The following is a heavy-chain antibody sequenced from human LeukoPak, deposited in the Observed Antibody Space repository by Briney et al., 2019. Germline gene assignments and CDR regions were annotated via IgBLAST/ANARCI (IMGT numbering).Heavy chain of an antibody. CDR3: AREGGLRYFDWLFDYFDY. D-gene: IGHD3-9*01. J-gene: IGHJ4*02. V-gene: IGHV4-34*01. CDR1: GGSFSGYY. CDR2: INHSGST. Sequence: SETLSLTCAVYGGSFSGYYWSWIRPPPGKGLEWIGEINHSGSTNYNPSLKSRVTISVDTSKNQFSLKLSSVTAADTAVYYCAREGGLRYFDWLFDYFDYWGQGTLVTVSS.